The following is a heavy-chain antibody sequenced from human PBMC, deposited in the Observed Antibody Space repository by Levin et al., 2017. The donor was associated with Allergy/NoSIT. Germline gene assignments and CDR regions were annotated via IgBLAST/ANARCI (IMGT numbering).Heavy chain of an antibody. V-gene: IGHV3-9*01. CDR1: GFTFDDYA. Sequence: GGSLRLSCAASGFTFDDYAMHWVRQAPGKGLEWVSGISWNSGSIGYADSVKGRFTISRDNAKNSLYLQMNSLRAEDTALYYCAKSVEYSGYDSREKLGLGLEPQRYDAFDIWGQGTMVTVSS. CDR3: AKSVEYSGYDSREKLGLGLEPQRYDAFDI. CDR2: ISWNSGSI. D-gene: IGHD5-12*01. J-gene: IGHJ3*02.